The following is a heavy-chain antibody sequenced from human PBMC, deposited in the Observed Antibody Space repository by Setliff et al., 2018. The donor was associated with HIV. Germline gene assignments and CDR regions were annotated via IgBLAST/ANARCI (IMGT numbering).Heavy chain of an antibody. CDR1: GNSFISHY. CDR2: NSPSDGST. Sequence: ASVKVSCKASGNSFISHYIHWVRQVPGQGLDWMGINSPSDGSTVYTQKFQGRVTMPRDTSTSIVYMELSSLKTEDTAVYYCTTVTSAARGYYFYYMDVWGKGTTVTVSS. D-gene: IGHD6-6*01. V-gene: IGHV1-46*01. J-gene: IGHJ6*03. CDR3: TTVTSAARGYYFYYMDV.